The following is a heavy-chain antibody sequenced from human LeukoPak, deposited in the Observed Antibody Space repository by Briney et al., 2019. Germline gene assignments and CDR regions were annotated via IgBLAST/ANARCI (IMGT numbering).Heavy chain of an antibody. CDR2: INPNSGGT. CDR3: ARRRVVGATRGNWFDP. CDR1: GYTFTGYY. D-gene: IGHD1-26*01. V-gene: IGHV1-2*02. J-gene: IGHJ5*02. Sequence: ASVKVSCKASGYTFTGYYIHWVRPAPGQGLEWMGWINPNSGGTNYAQKFQGRVTMTRDTSISTAYMELSRLRSDDTAVYYCARRRVVGATRGNWFDPWGQGTLVTVSS.